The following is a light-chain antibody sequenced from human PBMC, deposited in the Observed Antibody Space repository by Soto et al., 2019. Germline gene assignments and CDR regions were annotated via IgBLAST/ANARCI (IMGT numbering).Light chain of an antibody. J-gene: IGKJ4*01. CDR3: QQYNTSPLT. V-gene: IGKV1-16*01. CDR2: AAS. Sequence: DIQMTQLPSSLSASVGAKVTTTCRPGRGISDSLAWFKQRPGKAPKSLIYAASSLQSGVPSRFSGSGSGTDFTLTISSLQPEDFATYYCQQYNTSPLTLGGGTKVELK. CDR1: RGISDS.